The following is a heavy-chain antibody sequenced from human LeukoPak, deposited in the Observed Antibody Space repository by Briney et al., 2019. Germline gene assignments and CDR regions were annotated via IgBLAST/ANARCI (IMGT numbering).Heavy chain of an antibody. J-gene: IGHJ4*02. V-gene: IGHV4-59*01. CDR2: IFYSGST. Sequence: SETLSLTCAVYGGPFSEYYWSWIRQPPGKGLEWIGYIFYSGSTSYNPSLKSRVTISVDTSKNQFSLKLSSVTAADTAVYYCARDFDYWGQGTLVTVSS. CDR3: ARDFDY. CDR1: GGPFSEYY.